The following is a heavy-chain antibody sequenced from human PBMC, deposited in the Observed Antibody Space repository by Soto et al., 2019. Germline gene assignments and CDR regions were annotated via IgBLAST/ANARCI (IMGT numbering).Heavy chain of an antibody. Sequence: EVQLAESGGGLVQPGGSLRLSCAASGFTFSSYAMHWVRQAPGKGLEYVAAISTNGGSTYVANSLKGRFTISRDNSKNTLYLQVGSLRAEDMAVYYCARGDSSSWYGSFDYWGQGTLGSVSS. V-gene: IGHV3-64*01. CDR2: ISTNGGST. CDR3: ARGDSSSWYGSFDY. CDR1: GFTFSSYA. J-gene: IGHJ4*02. D-gene: IGHD6-13*01.